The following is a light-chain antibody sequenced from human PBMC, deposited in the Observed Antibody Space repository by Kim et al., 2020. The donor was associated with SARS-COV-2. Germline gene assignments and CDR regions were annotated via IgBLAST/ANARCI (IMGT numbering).Light chain of an antibody. V-gene: IGLV2-14*04. CDR1: SSDVGGYNY. CDR3: SSYTSSSTFV. J-gene: IGLJ2*01. CDR2: DVS. Sequence: GQSITISCTGTSSDVGGYNYVSWYQQYPGKAPKLMIYDVSKRPSGVSNRFSGSKSGNTASLTISGLQAEDEADYYCSSYTSSSTFVFGGGTQLTVL.